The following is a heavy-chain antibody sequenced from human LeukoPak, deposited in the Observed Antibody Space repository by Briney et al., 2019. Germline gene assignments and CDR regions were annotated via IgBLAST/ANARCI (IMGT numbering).Heavy chain of an antibody. Sequence: SETLSLTCTVSGGSISSSSYYWGWIRQPPAKGLEWIGSIYYSGSTYYNPSLKSRVTISVDTSKNQFSLKLSSVTAADTAVYYCARHPVVASWYYFGYWGQGTLVTVSP. CDR3: ARHPVVASWYYFGY. CDR2: IYYSGST. V-gene: IGHV4-39*01. J-gene: IGHJ4*02. D-gene: IGHD5-12*01. CDR1: GGSISSSSYY.